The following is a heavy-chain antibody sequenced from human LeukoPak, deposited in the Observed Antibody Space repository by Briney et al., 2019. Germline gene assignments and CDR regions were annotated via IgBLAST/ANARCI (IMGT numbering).Heavy chain of an antibody. CDR3: AMLRLGELSLFGDAYDI. D-gene: IGHD3-16*02. CDR2: VHQTGSP. V-gene: IGHV4-38-2*01. CDR1: GSSVNSDQY. J-gene: IGHJ3*02. Sequence: PSETLSLTCDVFGSSVNSDQYWGWMRHSPGAGLEWIGSVHQTGSPYYNPSLGSRVSLSIDSTKNSFSLRLSSVSAADTAVYYCAMLRLGELSLFGDAYDIWGQGTMVTVSS.